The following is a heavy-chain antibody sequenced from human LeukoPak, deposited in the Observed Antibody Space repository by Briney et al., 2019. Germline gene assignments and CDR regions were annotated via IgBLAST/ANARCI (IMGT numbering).Heavy chain of an antibody. V-gene: IGHV3-21*01. J-gene: IGHJ4*02. CDR2: ISGSSSYI. D-gene: IGHD3-3*02. Sequence: GSLRLSCAASGFTFSSYSMNWVRQAPGKGLEWVSSISGSSSYIYYADSVKGRFTISRDNAKNSLYLQMNSLRAEDTAVYYCARDISPDDYWSQGTLVTVSS. CDR3: ARDISPDDY. CDR1: GFTFSSYS.